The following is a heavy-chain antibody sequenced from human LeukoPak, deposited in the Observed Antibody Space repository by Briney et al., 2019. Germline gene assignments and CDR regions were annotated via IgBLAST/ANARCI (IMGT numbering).Heavy chain of an antibody. CDR2: IIPILGIA. V-gene: IGHV1-69*04. CDR3: ARDPRTTRDWED. Sequence: SVKVSCKXSGGTFSSYTISWVRQSPGQGLEGMGRIIPILGIANYAQKFQGRVTITADKSTSTAYMELSRLRSEDTAVYYCARDPRTTRDWEDWGQGTLVTVSS. CDR1: GGTFSSYT. J-gene: IGHJ4*02. D-gene: IGHD2/OR15-2a*01.